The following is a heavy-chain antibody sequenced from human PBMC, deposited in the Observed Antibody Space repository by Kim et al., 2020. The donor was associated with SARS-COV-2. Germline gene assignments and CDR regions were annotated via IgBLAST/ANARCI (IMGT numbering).Heavy chain of an antibody. V-gene: IGHV3-30*01. D-gene: IGHD4-17*01. J-gene: IGHJ4*02. CDR3: ARDRSVTTDFDY. Sequence: YCADSVKGRFTISRDNSKNTLYLQMNSLRAEDTAVYYCARDRSVTTDFDYWGQGTLVTVSS.